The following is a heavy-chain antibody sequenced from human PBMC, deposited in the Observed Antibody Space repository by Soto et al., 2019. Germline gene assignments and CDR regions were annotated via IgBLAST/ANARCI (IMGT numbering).Heavy chain of an antibody. CDR2: ISSSSSYI. J-gene: IGHJ4*02. V-gene: IGHV3-21*01. CDR3: ASGYDILTGQF. D-gene: IGHD3-9*01. Sequence: GGSLRLSCAASGFTFSSYSMNWVRQAPGKGLEWVSSISSSSSYIYYADSVKGRFTISRDNAKNSPYLQMNSLRAEDTAVYYCASGYDILTGQFWGQGTLVTVSS. CDR1: GFTFSSYS.